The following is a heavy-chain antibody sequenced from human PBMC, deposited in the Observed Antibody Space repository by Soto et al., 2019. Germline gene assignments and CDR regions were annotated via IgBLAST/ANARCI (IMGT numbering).Heavy chain of an antibody. Sequence: GGSVIPSCVAYGFTFSNFSVNWVGQTPGEGLEWVANIKPDGTAQAYVHSVKGRFTVSRDNAQNPLYLQINSLRADDTPIYVCGAWDSSNNPWGQGKLVTVSS. V-gene: IGHV3-7*01. J-gene: IGHJ5*02. CDR3: GAWDSSNNP. D-gene: IGHD1-26*01. CDR2: IKPDGTAQ. CDR1: GFTFSNFS.